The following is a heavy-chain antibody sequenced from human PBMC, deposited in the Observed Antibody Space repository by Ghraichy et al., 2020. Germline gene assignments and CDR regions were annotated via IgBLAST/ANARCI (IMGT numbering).Heavy chain of an antibody. V-gene: IGHV3-49*03. Sequence: GESLNIYCTASGFRFGDYAMAWFRQSPGKRLEWVGFIRSKPDGETTKYAASVEGRFTISRDDSNSIAYLQMNSLKTEDTAVYYCTRDRPIDYWGQGTLVTVSS. CDR1: GFRFGDYA. J-gene: IGHJ4*02. CDR2: IRSKPDGETT. CDR3: TRDRPIDY.